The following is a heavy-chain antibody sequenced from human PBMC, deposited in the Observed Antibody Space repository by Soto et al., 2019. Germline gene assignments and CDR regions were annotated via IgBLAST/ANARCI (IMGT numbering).Heavy chain of an antibody. CDR3: TTDRIPVAGRGYYYYYGMDV. CDR1: GFTFSNAW. CDR2: IKSKTDGGTT. V-gene: IGHV3-15*01. D-gene: IGHD6-19*01. Sequence: GGSLRLSCAASGFTFSNAWMSWVRQAPGKGLEWVGRIKSKTDGGTTDYAAPVKGRFTISRDDSKNTLYLQMNSLKTEDTAVYYCTTDRIPVAGRGYYYYYGMDVWGQGTTVTVSS. J-gene: IGHJ6*02.